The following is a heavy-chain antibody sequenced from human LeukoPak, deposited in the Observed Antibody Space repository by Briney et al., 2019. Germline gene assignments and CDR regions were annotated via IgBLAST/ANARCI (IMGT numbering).Heavy chain of an antibody. Sequence: PGGSLRLSCAASGFTFSSYGMHWVRQAPGKGLEWVAVISYDGSNKYYADSVKGRFTISRDNSKNTLYLQMNSLRAEDTAVYYCANTRSSYYYGMDVWGQGTTVTVSS. CDR1: GFTFSSYG. CDR2: ISYDGSNK. V-gene: IGHV3-30*18. J-gene: IGHJ6*02. CDR3: ANTRSSYYYGMDV.